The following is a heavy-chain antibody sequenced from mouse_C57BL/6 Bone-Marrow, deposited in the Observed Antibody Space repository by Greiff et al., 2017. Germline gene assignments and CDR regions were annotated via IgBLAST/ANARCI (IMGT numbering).Heavy chain of an antibody. V-gene: IGHV1-69*01. Sequence: QVQLQQPGAELVMPGASVKLSCKASGYTFTSYWMHWVKQRPGQGLEWIGEIDPSDSYTNYNQKFKGKSTLTVDKSSSTAYMQLSSLTSEDSAVYCCARSYAMDYWGQGTSVTVSS. CDR1: GYTFTSYW. CDR3: ARSYAMDY. J-gene: IGHJ4*01. CDR2: IDPSDSYT.